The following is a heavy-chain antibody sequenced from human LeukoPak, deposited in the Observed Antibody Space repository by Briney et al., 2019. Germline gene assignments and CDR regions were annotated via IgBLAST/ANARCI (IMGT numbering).Heavy chain of an antibody. D-gene: IGHD3-9*01. J-gene: IGHJ4*02. Sequence: KGGESLKISCKGSGYSFTSYWIGWVRQMPGKGLEWMGIIYPGDSDTRYSPSFQGQVTISADKSISTAYLQWSSLKASDTAMYYCARHHDILTGYYGGDYWGQGTLVTVSS. V-gene: IGHV5-51*01. CDR3: ARHHDILTGYYGGDY. CDR2: IYPGDSDT. CDR1: GYSFTSYW.